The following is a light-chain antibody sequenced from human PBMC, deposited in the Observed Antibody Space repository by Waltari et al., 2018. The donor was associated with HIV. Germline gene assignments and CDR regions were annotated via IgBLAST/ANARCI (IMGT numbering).Light chain of an antibody. V-gene: IGLV2-14*03. Sequence: QSALTQPASVSGSPGQPVSISCIGSNSDVGGYNYVSWYQQHPGKAPKLLIYDVTMRPSGVPGRFSGSKSGNTASLTISGLQAEDEADYYCTSFTSSHKYVFGTGTKVTVL. CDR3: TSFTSSHKYV. J-gene: IGLJ1*01. CDR2: DVT. CDR1: NSDVGGYNY.